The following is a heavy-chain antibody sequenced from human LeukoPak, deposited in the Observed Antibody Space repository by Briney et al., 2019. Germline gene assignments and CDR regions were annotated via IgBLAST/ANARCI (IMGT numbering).Heavy chain of an antibody. Sequence: PGRSLRLSCAASGFTFSSYGMHWVRQAPGKGLEWVAVISYDGSNKYYADSVKGRFTTSRDNSKNTLYLQMNSLRAEDTAVYYCAKTYSSSWSIFDYWGQGTLVTVSS. J-gene: IGHJ4*02. CDR2: ISYDGSNK. D-gene: IGHD6-13*01. CDR1: GFTFSSYG. CDR3: AKTYSSSWSIFDY. V-gene: IGHV3-30*18.